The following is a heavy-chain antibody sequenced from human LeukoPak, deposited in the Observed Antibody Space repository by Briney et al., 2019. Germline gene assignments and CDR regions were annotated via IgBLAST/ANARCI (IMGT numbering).Heavy chain of an antibody. J-gene: IGHJ4*02. CDR3: ARDLVDIGSPSPPGF. CDR2: INQDGSEK. V-gene: IGHV3-7*01. D-gene: IGHD1-26*01. CDR1: GFTFSYYW. Sequence: GGSLRLSCAASGFTFSYYWMTWVRQAPGKGLEWVANINQDGSEKYYVDSVKGRFTISRDNAKNSLYLQMNSLRAEDTAVYYCARDLVDIGSPSPPGFWGQGTLVTVSS.